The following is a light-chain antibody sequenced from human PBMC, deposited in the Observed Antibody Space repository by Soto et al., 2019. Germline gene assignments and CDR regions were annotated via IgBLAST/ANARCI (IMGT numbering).Light chain of an antibody. CDR2: GAF. CDR1: PSVTSY. Sequence: EIVLTQSPATLSLSPGERATLSCRASPSVTSYLAWYQQKPGQPPRLLIYGAFNRAAGIPARFSGSESGTDFTLTISSREPEDAAVYYCQQRSIWTPVTFGQGTRLEIK. CDR3: QQRSIWTPVT. J-gene: IGKJ5*01. V-gene: IGKV3-11*01.